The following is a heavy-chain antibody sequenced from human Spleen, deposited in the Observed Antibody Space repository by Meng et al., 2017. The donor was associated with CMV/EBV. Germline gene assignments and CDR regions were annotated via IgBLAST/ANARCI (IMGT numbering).Heavy chain of an antibody. Sequence: GGSLRLSCAASGFTFSSYSMTWVRQAPGKGLEWVANIKEDGSEKNYVDSVKGRFTISRDNAKNSLYLQMNSLRGEDSAMYYCARDRAMDDYWGQGTLVTVSS. CDR1: GFTFSSYS. J-gene: IGHJ4*02. V-gene: IGHV3-7*01. CDR3: ARDRAMDDY. D-gene: IGHD5-18*01. CDR2: IKEDGSEK.